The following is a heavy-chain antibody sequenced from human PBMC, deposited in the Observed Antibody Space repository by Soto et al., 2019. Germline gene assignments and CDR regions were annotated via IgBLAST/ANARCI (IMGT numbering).Heavy chain of an antibody. CDR2: IKSKSDGGTA. V-gene: IGHV3-15*01. Sequence: EVQLVESGGGLVKPGGSLRISCTASGFTFSPAWLPWAGQTPGMGLEWVGRIKSKSDGGTADYGAPVKGRFTMSRDDSRNTVFLQMTSLKTDDTAVYYCYIPFYYHSMDVWGQGTTVTVSS. CDR1: GFTFSPAW. D-gene: IGHD3-10*01. J-gene: IGHJ6*02. CDR3: YIPFYYHSMDV.